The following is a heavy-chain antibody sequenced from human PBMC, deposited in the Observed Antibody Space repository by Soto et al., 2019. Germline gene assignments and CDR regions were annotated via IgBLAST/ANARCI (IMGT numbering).Heavy chain of an antibody. J-gene: IGHJ4*02. CDR3: ARRVLRFLEWLPRAFDY. Sequence: QVQLVQSGAEVKKPGASVKVSCKASGYTFTSYDINWVRQATGQGLEWMGWMNPNSGNTGYAQKFQGRDTMTRNTSISTAYMELSSLRSEDTAVYYCARRVLRFLEWLPRAFDYWGQGTLVTVSS. CDR1: GYTFTSYD. D-gene: IGHD3-3*01. CDR2: MNPNSGNT. V-gene: IGHV1-8*01.